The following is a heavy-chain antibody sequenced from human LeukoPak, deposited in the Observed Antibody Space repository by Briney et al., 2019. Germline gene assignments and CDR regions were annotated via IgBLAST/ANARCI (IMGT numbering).Heavy chain of an antibody. CDR3: AKDMGGGLLWFGELSRYYYYGMGV. J-gene: IGHJ6*02. CDR2: ISGDGGST. D-gene: IGHD3-10*01. V-gene: IGHV3-43*02. Sequence: PGGSLRLSCAASGFTFDDYAMHWVRQAPGKGLEWVSLISGDGGSTYYADSVKGRFTISRDNSENSLYLQMNSLRTEDTALYYCAKDMGGGLLWFGELSRYYYYGMGVWGQGTTVTVSS. CDR1: GFTFDDYA.